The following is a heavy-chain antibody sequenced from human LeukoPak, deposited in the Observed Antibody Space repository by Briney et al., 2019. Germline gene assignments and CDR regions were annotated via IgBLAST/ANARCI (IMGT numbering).Heavy chain of an antibody. V-gene: IGHV4-30-2*01. CDR1: GGSISSGGYS. Sequence: PSETLSLTCAVSGGSISSGGYSWSWIRQPPGKGLEWIGYIYHSGSTYYNPSLKSRVTISVDRSKNQFSLKLSSVTAADTAVYYCARGRDHYHKIDYWGQGTLVTVSS. D-gene: IGHD1-14*01. CDR3: ARGRDHYHKIDY. J-gene: IGHJ4*02. CDR2: IYHSGST.